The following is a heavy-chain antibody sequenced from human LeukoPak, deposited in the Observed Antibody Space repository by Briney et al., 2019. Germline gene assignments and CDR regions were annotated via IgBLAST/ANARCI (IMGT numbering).Heavy chain of an antibody. J-gene: IGHJ5*02. Sequence: GGSLRLSCAASGFTFSSYATSWVRQAPGKGLEWVSAISGSGGSTYYADSVKGRFTISRDNSKNTLYLQMNSLRAEDTAVYYCAEEGIQLGYNWFDPWGQGTLVTVSS. D-gene: IGHD5-18*01. CDR1: GFTFSSYA. CDR2: ISGSGGST. V-gene: IGHV3-23*01. CDR3: AEEGIQLGYNWFDP.